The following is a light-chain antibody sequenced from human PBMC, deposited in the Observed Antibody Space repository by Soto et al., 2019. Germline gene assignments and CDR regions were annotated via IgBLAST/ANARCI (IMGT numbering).Light chain of an antibody. CDR1: SSDVGKYDR. Sequence: SALTQPPSVSGSPGQSVTISCTGTSSDVGKYDRVSGYQHYPGTAPKLIIYEVTNRPSGVPARFSGSKSGTRASVTISGLEAEDEADYYCRSYINTILYVFGTVTKLTVL. CDR2: EVT. V-gene: IGLV2-18*02. J-gene: IGLJ1*01. CDR3: RSYINTILYV.